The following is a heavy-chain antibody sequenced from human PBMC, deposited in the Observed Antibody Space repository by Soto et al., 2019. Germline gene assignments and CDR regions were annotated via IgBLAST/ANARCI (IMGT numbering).Heavy chain of an antibody. V-gene: IGHV3-21*01. Sequence: GGSLRLSCAASGFTFRSFTMNWVRQAPGKGLEWVSTISSNSAYIYYTDALRGRFTISRDNAKNSLHLQMNSLRAEDTAVYYCTRDASRDSSARAWFDPCGPGTLVTVSS. J-gene: IGHJ5*02. CDR3: TRDASRDSSARAWFDP. CDR2: ISSNSAYI. D-gene: IGHD6-13*01. CDR1: GFTFRSFT.